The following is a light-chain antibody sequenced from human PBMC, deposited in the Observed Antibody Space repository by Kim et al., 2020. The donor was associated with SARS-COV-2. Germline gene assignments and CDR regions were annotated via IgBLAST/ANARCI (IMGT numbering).Light chain of an antibody. CDR1: QGISSY. V-gene: IGKV1-8*01. J-gene: IGKJ1*01. Sequence: ASTGDRVTITCRARQGISSYLSWYQQKPGKAPKLLIYAASTLQSVVPSMFSGSGSGTDFTLTISCLQSEDFATYYCQQYYSYPRTFGQGTKVEIK. CDR3: QQYYSYPRT. CDR2: AAS.